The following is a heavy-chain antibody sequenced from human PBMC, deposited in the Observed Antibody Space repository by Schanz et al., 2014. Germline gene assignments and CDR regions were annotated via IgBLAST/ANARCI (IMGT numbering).Heavy chain of an antibody. CDR3: AKDRGYGSGSYRRLDY. V-gene: IGHV3-30*04. Sequence: QVQLVESGGGVVQPGRSLRLSCAASQFSFTSHAMHWVRQAPGKGLEWVALISYDGDNIYYVDSVKGRFTISRDNSKNMLYLQMNSLRPEDTAVYYCAKDRGYGSGSYRRLDYWGQGTLVTVSS. CDR1: QFSFTSHA. D-gene: IGHD3-10*01. J-gene: IGHJ4*02. CDR2: ISYDGDNI.